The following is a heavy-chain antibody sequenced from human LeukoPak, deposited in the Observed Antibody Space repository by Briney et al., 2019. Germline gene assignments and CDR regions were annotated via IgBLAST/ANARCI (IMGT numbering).Heavy chain of an antibody. CDR3: ARRAVTTRAVDY. J-gene: IGHJ4*02. V-gene: IGHV3-30-3*01. D-gene: IGHD4-17*01. CDR1: GFTFSSYA. Sequence: GRSLRLSCAASGFTFSSYAMHWVRQAPGKGLEWVAVISYDGSNKYYADSVKGRFTISRDNSKNTLYLQMNSLGAEDTAVYYCARRAVTTRAVDYWGQGTLVTVPS. CDR2: ISYDGSNK.